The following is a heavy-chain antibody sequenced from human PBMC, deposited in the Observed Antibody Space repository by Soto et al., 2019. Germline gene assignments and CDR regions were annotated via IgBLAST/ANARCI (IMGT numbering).Heavy chain of an antibody. D-gene: IGHD5-18*01. CDR2: IYYSGST. V-gene: IGHV4-59*12. J-gene: IGHJ4*02. Sequence: SATLSLTCTVSGGSISSYYWSWIRQPPGKGLEWIGYIYYSGSTNYNPSPKSRVTISVDTSKNQFSLKLSSVTAADTAVYYCARSGYSYGPNPLLYWGQGTLVTVSS. CDR1: GGSISSYY. CDR3: ARSGYSYGPNPLLY.